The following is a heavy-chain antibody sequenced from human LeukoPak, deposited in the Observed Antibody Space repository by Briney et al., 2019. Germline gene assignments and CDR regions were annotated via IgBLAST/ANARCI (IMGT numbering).Heavy chain of an antibody. V-gene: IGHV3-7*01. Sequence: GGSLRLSCAVPGLRFSSYWMTWGRQAPGKGLEWVANIKEDGSERYYVDSVKGRFTISRDSAKNSLYLQMNSLRAEDTGVYYCARGHTAVTRRFDFWGQGTLVTVSS. J-gene: IGHJ4*02. CDR1: GLRFSSYW. CDR3: ARGHTAVTRRFDF. CDR2: IKEDGSER. D-gene: IGHD4-17*01.